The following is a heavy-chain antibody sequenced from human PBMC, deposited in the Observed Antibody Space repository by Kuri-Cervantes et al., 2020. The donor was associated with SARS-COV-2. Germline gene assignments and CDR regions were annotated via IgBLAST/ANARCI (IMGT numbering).Heavy chain of an antibody. CDR1: SGPISPFY. V-gene: IGHV4-59*01. CDR3: ARGRPLVDY. Sequence: SETLSLTCSVSSGPISPFYWSWIRQFPGKRLEWIGYVYYTGVAKYNPSLKSRVTMSVDTSKNQFSLRLSSVTPADTAIYSCARGRPLVDYWGQGTLVTVSS. CDR2: VYYTGVA. J-gene: IGHJ4*02.